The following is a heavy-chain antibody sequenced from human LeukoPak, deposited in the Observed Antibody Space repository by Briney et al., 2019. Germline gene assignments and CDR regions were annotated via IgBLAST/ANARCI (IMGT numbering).Heavy chain of an antibody. J-gene: IGHJ4*02. Sequence: ASVKVSCKASGYTFTSYGISWVRQAPGQGLEWMGWISAHNGNTNYAQKVQGRVTMTTDTSTNTAYMELRSLRSDDTAVYYCARDPPHSSGPTSPCFEYWGQGTLVTVSS. V-gene: IGHV1-18*01. CDR3: ARDPPHSSGPTSPCFEY. CDR2: ISAHNGNT. D-gene: IGHD6-19*01. CDR1: GYTFTSYG.